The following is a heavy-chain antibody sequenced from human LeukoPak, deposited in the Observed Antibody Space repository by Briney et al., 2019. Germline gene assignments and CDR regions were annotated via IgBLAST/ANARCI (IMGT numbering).Heavy chain of an antibody. Sequence: EPGGSLRLSCAASGFTFSSYAMSWVRQAPGKGLEWVSAISGSGGSTYYADSVKGRFTISRDNSKNTLYLQMNSLRAEDTAVYYCAKAAVSKFPRYYDFWSGYPLDYWGQGTLVTVSS. D-gene: IGHD3-3*01. CDR1: GFTFSSYA. V-gene: IGHV3-23*01. CDR2: ISGSGGST. CDR3: AKAAVSKFPRYYDFWSGYPLDY. J-gene: IGHJ4*02.